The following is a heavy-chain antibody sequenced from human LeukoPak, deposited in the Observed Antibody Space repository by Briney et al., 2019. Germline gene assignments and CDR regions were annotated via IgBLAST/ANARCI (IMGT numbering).Heavy chain of an antibody. D-gene: IGHD2-2*01. V-gene: IGHV3-9*01. J-gene: IGHJ3*02. CDR2: ISWNSGSI. CDR3: AKDFSIVVVPAAIAPRAFDI. Sequence: GRSLRLSCAASGFTFDDYAMHWVRQAPGKGLEWVSGISWNSGSIGYADSVKGRFTVSRDNAKNSLYLQMNSLRAEDTALYYCAKDFSIVVVPAAIAPRAFDIWGQGTMVTVSS. CDR1: GFTFDDYA.